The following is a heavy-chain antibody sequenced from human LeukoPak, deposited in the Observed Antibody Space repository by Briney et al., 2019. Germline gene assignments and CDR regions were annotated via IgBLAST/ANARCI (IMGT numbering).Heavy chain of an antibody. J-gene: IGHJ4*02. CDR1: GGSFSGYH. D-gene: IGHD6-13*01. CDR3: ARQWVGSWYLHPFDY. Sequence: SETLSLTCAVYGGSFSGYHWSWIRQPPGKGLEWIGEINHSGSTNYNPSLKSRVTISVDTSKNQFSLKLSSVTAADTAVYYCARQWVGSWYLHPFDYWGQGTLVTVSS. V-gene: IGHV4-34*01. CDR2: INHSGST.